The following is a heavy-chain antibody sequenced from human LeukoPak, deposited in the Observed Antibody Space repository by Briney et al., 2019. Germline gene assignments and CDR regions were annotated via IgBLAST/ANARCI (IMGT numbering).Heavy chain of an antibody. CDR2: ISSNGSSI. CDR1: GFTFSSYE. CDR3: GRSSYRGPDY. Sequence: PGGTLTLSCAASGFTFSSYEMNWVRHAQATGLEWVSYISSNGSSIYHDDSVKRRFTISSVNAKNSLYLQMNSPRTEDTAVDYRGRSSYRGPDYWGQGTLVTVSS. V-gene: IGHV3-48*03. D-gene: IGHD5-18*01. J-gene: IGHJ4*02.